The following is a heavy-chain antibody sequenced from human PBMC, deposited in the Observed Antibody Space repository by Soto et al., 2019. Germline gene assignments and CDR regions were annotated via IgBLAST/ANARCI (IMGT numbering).Heavy chain of an antibody. CDR2: VSNTGGST. CDR3: AHPRGYGVFDAVDI. Sequence: GGALRLSCAASGFIFSTYAMNWICQSPGKGLECVSAVSNTGGSTFYAESVRGRFTISRDNSINTLYLQMTSLRTEDTAVYYCAHPRGYGVFDAVDIWGQGTMVTVSS. D-gene: IGHD4-17*01. CDR1: GFIFSTYA. V-gene: IGHV3-23*01. J-gene: IGHJ3*02.